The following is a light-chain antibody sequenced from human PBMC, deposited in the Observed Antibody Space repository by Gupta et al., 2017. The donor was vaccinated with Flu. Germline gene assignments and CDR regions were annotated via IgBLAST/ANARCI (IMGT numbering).Light chain of an antibody. Sequence: DIQMTQSPSTLSAYVGDRVTITCRASQSLSSWLAWYQQKPGKAPNLLIYKASKLESGVPSRCSGSGSGTEFTLTISSLQPDDFATYYCQQYDSYSLTFGGGTKVEI. CDR2: KAS. J-gene: IGKJ4*01. CDR3: QQYDSYSLT. CDR1: QSLSSW. V-gene: IGKV1-5*03.